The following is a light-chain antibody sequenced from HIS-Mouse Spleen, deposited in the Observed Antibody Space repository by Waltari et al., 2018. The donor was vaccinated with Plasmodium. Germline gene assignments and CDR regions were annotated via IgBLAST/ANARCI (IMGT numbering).Light chain of an antibody. CDR1: QSVSSN. J-gene: IGKJ3*01. V-gene: IGKV3-15*01. CDR2: GAS. Sequence: EIVMTQSPATLSVSPGARATLSCRASQSVSSNLAWYQQKPGQAPRLLIDGASTRATGIPARCMGSVSGTEFTLTISSLQSEDFAVYYCQKYNNWSFTFGPGTKVDIK. CDR3: QKYNNWSFT.